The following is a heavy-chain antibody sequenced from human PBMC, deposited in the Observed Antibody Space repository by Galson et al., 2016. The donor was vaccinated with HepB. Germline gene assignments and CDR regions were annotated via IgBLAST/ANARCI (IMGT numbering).Heavy chain of an antibody. J-gene: IGHJ6*02. V-gene: IGHV3-30-3*01. CDR3: ARDRGCSRTSCYKGGYYYYGMDF. CDR2: ITYDGNNK. Sequence: SLRLSCAASGFAFSSYSMHWVRQAPGKGLEWVAVITYDGNNKYYADSVKGRFTISRDNSKKTLYLQMNSLRADNTAVYYCARDRGCSRTSCYKGGYYYYGMDFWGQGTTVTVSS. CDR1: GFAFSSYS. D-gene: IGHD2-2*02.